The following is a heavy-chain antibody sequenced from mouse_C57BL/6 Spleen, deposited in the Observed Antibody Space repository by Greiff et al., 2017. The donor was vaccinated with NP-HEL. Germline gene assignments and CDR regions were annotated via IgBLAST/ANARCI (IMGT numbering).Heavy chain of an antibody. Sequence: QVQLQQSGAELVKPGASVKLSCKASGYSFTEYTIYWVKQRSGQGLEWIGWFYPGSGSIKYNEKFKDKATLTADKTSSTVYMELSRLKSEDSAVFFCARLGRSGSTESIDYWGEGTTVTGAS. CDR2: FYPGSGSI. V-gene: IGHV1-62-2*01. CDR3: ARLGRSGSTESIDY. CDR1: GYSFTEYT. J-gene: IGHJ2*01. D-gene: IGHD4-1*02.